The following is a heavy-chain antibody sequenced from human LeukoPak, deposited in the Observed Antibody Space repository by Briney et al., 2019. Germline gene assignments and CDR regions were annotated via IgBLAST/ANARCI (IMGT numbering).Heavy chain of an antibody. D-gene: IGHD3-16*01. CDR3: ARRGGGSNWFDP. Sequence: GGSLRLSCAASGFTFSTYEMNWVRQAPGKGLEWVSYISSSGSIIHYADSVKGRLTISRDNAKNSLYLQMNSLRAEDTAVYYCARRGGGSNWFDPWGQGTLVTVSS. CDR2: ISSSGSII. V-gene: IGHV3-48*03. CDR1: GFTFSTYE. J-gene: IGHJ5*02.